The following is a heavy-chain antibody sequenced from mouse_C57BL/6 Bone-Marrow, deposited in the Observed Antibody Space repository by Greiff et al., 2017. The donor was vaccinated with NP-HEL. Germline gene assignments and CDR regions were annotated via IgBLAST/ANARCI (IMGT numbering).Heavy chain of an antibody. CDR3: ARKGVITTAWYFDV. CDR1: GYTFTSYW. J-gene: IGHJ1*03. V-gene: IGHV1-53*01. CDR2: INPSNGGT. D-gene: IGHD1-2*01. Sequence: QVQLQQPGTELVKPGASVKLSCKASGYTFTSYWMHWVKQRPGQGLEWIGNINPSNGGTNYNEKFKSKATLTVDKSSSTAYMQLSSLTSEDSAVYYGARKGVITTAWYFDVWGTGTTVTVSS.